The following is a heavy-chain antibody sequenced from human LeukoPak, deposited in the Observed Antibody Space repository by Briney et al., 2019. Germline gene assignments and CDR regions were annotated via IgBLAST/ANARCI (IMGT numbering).Heavy chain of an antibody. CDR3: ATRPKGHDY. CDR1: GVSIAKTFYY. CDR2: IYTTGGT. J-gene: IGHJ4*02. Sequence: PSETLSLTCTVSGVSIAKTFYYWNWLRQPAGKGLEWIGRIYTTGGTDYNPSLKSRVTISLDTAKNQFSLKITSWTAADPPVYYSATRPKGHDYWGQGTLVTVS. D-gene: IGHD1-1*01. V-gene: IGHV4-61*02.